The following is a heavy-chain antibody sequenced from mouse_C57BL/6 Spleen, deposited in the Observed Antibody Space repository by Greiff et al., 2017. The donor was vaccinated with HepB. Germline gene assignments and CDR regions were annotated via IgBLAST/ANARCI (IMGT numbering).Heavy chain of an antibody. V-gene: IGHV5-16*01. CDR1: GFTFSDYY. CDR2: INYDGSST. D-gene: IGHD3-3*01. J-gene: IGHJ2*01. Sequence: EVKLMESEGGLVQPGSSMKLSCTASGFTFSDYYMAWVRQVPEKGLEWVANINYDGSSTYYLDSLKSRFIISRDNAKNILYLQMSSLKSEDTATYYCAREGDVNLYYFDYWGQGTTLTVSS. CDR3: AREGDVNLYYFDY.